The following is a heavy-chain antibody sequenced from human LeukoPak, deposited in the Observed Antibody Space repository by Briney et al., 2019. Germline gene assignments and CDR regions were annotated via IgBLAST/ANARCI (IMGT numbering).Heavy chain of an antibody. J-gene: IGHJ4*02. D-gene: IGHD6-19*01. CDR2: IKQDGSEK. CDR1: GFTFSSYW. Sequence: GGSLRLSCAASGFTFSSYWMSWVRQAPGKGLEWVANIKQDGSEKYYVDFVKGRFTISRDNAKNSLYLQMNSLRAEDTAVYYCALGSQWLTYSYFDYWGQGTLVTVSS. CDR3: ALGSQWLTYSYFDY. V-gene: IGHV3-7*01.